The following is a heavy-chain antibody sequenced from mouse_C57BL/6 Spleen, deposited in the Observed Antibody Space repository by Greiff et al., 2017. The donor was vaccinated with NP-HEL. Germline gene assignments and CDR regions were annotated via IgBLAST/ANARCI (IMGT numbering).Heavy chain of an antibody. CDR2: IDPEDGDT. J-gene: IGHJ4*01. CDR1: GFNIKDYY. Sequence: VQLQQSGAELVRPGASVKLSCTASGFNIKDYYMHWVKQRPEQGLEWIGRIDPEDGDTDYAPKFQGKATMTADTSSNTAYLQLSSLTSEDTAVYYCTFYYDYAYYYAMDDWGQGTSVTVSS. V-gene: IGHV14-1*01. CDR3: TFYYDYAYYYAMDD. D-gene: IGHD2-4*01.